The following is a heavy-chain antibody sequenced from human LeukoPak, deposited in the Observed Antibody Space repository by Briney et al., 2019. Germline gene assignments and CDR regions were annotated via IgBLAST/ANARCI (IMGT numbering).Heavy chain of an antibody. CDR1: GYTFTSYY. CDR3: ARDWPETDITMVRGVTNPDY. CDR2: INPSGGST. D-gene: IGHD3-10*01. V-gene: IGHV1-46*01. Sequence: PGGSLRLSCAASGYTFTSYYMHWVRQAPGQGLEWMGIINPSGGSTSYAQKFQGRVTMTRDTSTSTVYMELSSLRSEDTAVYYCARDWPETDITMVRGVTNPDYWGQGTLVTVSS. J-gene: IGHJ4*02.